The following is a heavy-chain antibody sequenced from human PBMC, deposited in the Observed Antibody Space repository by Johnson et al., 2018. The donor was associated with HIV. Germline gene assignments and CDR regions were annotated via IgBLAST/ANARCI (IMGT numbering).Heavy chain of an antibody. V-gene: IGHV3-30-3*01. J-gene: IGHJ3*02. CDR3: ASLYSGYDNDAFDI. D-gene: IGHD5-12*01. CDR2: ISYDGSNK. Sequence: QMQLVESGGGLVKREGSLRLSCAASGFTFSSYAMHWVRQAPGKGLEWVAVISYDGSNKYYADSVKGRFTISRDNSKNTLYLQMNSLRAEDTAVYYCASLYSGYDNDAFDIWGQGTMVTVSS. CDR1: GFTFSSYA.